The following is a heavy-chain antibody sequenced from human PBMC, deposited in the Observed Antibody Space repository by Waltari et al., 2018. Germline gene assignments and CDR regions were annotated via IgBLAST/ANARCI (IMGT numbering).Heavy chain of an antibody. CDR1: GLTVRNNY. CDR2: IYSGGTT. V-gene: IGHV3-53*01. Sequence: EVQLVESGGGLIQPGGSLRLSCVASGLTVRNNYMPWLRQAPGKGLELVSLIYSGGTTYYADSVRGRFTISRDGSKNTVYLQMNSLRAEDTAVYFCARNQVETALGYWGQGTLVTVSS. D-gene: IGHD2-21*02. J-gene: IGHJ4*02. CDR3: ARNQVETALGY.